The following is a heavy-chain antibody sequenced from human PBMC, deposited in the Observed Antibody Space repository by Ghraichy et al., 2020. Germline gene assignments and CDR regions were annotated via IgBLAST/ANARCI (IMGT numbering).Heavy chain of an antibody. CDR2: IYYSGST. Sequence: SETLSLTCTVSGGSISSYYWSWIRQPPGKGLEWIGYIYYSGSTNYNPSLKSRVTISVDTSKNQFSLKLSSVTAADTAVYYCARDLYSSSWYWFDPWARESWSPSPQ. J-gene: IGHJ5*02. CDR3: ARDLYSSSWYWFDP. D-gene: IGHD6-13*01. V-gene: IGHV4-59*01. CDR1: GGSISSYY.